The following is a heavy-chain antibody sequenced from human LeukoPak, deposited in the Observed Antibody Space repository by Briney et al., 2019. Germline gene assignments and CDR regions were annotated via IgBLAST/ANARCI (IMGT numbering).Heavy chain of an antibody. CDR3: AKIQDWGRPSYFDY. J-gene: IGHJ4*02. D-gene: IGHD3-16*01. CDR1: GFTFSSCV. V-gene: IGHV3-23*01. CDR2: ITGSGDTT. Sequence: PGGSLRLSCAASGFTFSSCVMGWVRQAPGKGLEWVSVITGSGDTTYYADSVKGRFTISRGNSKNTLYLQMDSLRVEDTAGYYCAKIQDWGRPSYFDYWGQGTLVTVSS.